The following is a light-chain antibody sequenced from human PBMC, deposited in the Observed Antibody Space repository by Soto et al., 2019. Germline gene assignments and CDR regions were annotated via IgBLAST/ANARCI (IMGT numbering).Light chain of an antibody. V-gene: IGKV3-20*01. J-gene: IGKJ5*01. Sequence: EVVLTQSPATLSLSPGEGATLSCRASQSIGNYLAWYQQKPGQAPRLLIYATSNRATGIPARFSGSGSGTDFTLTIRRLEPEDFAVYYCQQYGSSITFGQGTRLEIK. CDR2: ATS. CDR1: QSIGNY. CDR3: QQYGSSIT.